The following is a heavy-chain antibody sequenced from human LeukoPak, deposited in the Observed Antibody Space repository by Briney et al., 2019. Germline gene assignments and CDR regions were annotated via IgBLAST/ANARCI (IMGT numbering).Heavy chain of an antibody. J-gene: IGHJ4*02. D-gene: IGHD6-13*01. CDR2: IYYTGST. CDR1: GGSISSYY. CDR3: ARNLIPEQLVLNF. Sequence: PSETLSLTCTVSGGSISSYYWSWIRQPPGKGLEWIGYIYYTGSTNYNPSLKSRVTMSVDTSKNQFSLNLKSVTPEDTAVYYCARNLIPEQLVLNFWGQGTLVTVSS. V-gene: IGHV4-59*01.